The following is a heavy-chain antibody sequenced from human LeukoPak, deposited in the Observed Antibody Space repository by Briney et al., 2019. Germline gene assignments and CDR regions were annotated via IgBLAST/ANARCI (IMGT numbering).Heavy chain of an antibody. CDR3: ARGAAADRG. CDR1: GLTLSRYA. CDR2: IHAGGDFT. D-gene: IGHD6-13*01. V-gene: IGHV3-23*01. J-gene: IGHJ4*02. Sequence: GGSLRLSCSASGLTLSRYAMTWVRQAPGKGLEWVSSIHAGGDFTYYADSVRGRFTVSRDNSKNSLYLQMNSLRPDDTAVYYCARGAAADRGWGQGTLVTVSS.